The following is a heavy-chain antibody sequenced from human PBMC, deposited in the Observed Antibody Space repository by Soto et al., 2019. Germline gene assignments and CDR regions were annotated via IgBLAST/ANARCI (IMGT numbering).Heavy chain of an antibody. CDR2: IYHSGST. CDR3: ARGGYDFWSGYTYYFDY. J-gene: IGHJ4*02. V-gene: IGHV4-38-2*01. D-gene: IGHD3-3*01. Sequence: PSETLSLTCAVSGYSISSGYYWGWIRQPPGKGLEWIGSIYHSGSTYYNPSLKSRVTISVDTSKNQFSLRLSSVTAADTAVYYCARGGYDFWSGYTYYFDYWGQGTLVTVS. CDR1: GYSISSGYY.